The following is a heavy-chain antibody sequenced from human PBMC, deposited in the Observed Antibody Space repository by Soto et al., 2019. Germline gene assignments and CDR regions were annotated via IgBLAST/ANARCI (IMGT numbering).Heavy chain of an antibody. CDR3: AKDVGPPYFDY. CDR2: IWYDGSNK. V-gene: IGHV3-33*06. Sequence: QVQLVESGGGVVQPGRSLRLSCAASGFTFSSYGMHWVRQAPGKGLEWVAVIWYDGSNKYYADSVKGRFTISRDNSKNKQYLQMNSLRAEDTAVYYCAKDVGPPYFDYWGQGTLVTVSS. D-gene: IGHD2-15*01. CDR1: GFTFSSYG. J-gene: IGHJ4*02.